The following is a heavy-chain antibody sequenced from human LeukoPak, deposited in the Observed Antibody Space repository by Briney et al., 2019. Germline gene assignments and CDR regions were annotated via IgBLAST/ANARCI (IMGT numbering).Heavy chain of an antibody. D-gene: IGHD4-17*01. CDR3: ARPLTVTKAYYFDY. Sequence: ASVTLSFKASGYTFTVYYMHWVRHAPGQGLGWLGWIKLNSGGTNYAQKFQGRVTMTRDTSISTAYMELSRLRYDDTAVYYCARPLTVTKAYYFDYWGQGTLVTVAS. V-gene: IGHV1-2*02. CDR1: GYTFTVYY. J-gene: IGHJ4*02. CDR2: IKLNSGGT.